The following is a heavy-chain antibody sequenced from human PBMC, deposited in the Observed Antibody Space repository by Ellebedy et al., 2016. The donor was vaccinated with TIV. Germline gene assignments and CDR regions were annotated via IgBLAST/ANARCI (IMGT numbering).Heavy chain of an antibody. J-gene: IGHJ6*02. CDR1: GGSFSGYY. V-gene: IGHV4-34*01. CDR3: ARGGPGEQQLVQDSSGYENYYYYGMDV. D-gene: IGHD6-13*01. Sequence: MPSETLSLTCAVYGGSFSGYYWSWIRQPPGKGLEWIGEINHSGSTYYNPSLKSRVTISVDTSKNQFSLKLSSVTAADTAVYYCARGGPGEQQLVQDSSGYENYYYYGMDVWGQGTTVTVSS. CDR2: INHSGST.